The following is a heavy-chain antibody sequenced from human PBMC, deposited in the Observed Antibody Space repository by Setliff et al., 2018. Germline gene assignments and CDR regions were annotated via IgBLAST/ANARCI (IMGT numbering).Heavy chain of an antibody. Sequence: GESLKISCKGSGYRFTNYWIGWVRQMPGKGLEWMGIIYPGDSDTKYSPSFQGLVTISRDNARNSLYLQINSLRAEDTAVYFCATSNDYLDHWGQGTLVTVSS. V-gene: IGHV5-51*01. CDR1: GYRFTNYW. D-gene: IGHD3-16*01. J-gene: IGHJ5*02. CDR3: ATSNDYLDH. CDR2: IYPGDSDT.